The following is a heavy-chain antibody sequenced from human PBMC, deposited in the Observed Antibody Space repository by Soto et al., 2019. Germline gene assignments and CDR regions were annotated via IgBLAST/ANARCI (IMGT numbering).Heavy chain of an antibody. Sequence: SETLSLTCAVGGGSFSGYYWSWIRQFPGKGLEWIGEINHSGGPLYNPSLKSRVTISVDTSKNQFALKVISVTAADTAVYYCARRGSLKAFDIWGQGTKVTVSS. CDR2: INHSGGP. CDR1: GGSFSGYY. J-gene: IGHJ3*02. V-gene: IGHV4-34*01. D-gene: IGHD6-13*01. CDR3: ARRGSLKAFDI.